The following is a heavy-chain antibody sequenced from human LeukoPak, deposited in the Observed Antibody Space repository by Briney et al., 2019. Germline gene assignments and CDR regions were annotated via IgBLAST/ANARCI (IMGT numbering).Heavy chain of an antibody. J-gene: IGHJ4*02. Sequence: SETLSLTCTVSGGSISSGDYYWSWIRQPPGKGLEWIGYIYYSGSTYYNPSLKSRVTISVDTSKNQFSLKLSSVTAADTAVYYCARDRGEYSYAYDYWGQGTLVTVSS. CDR1: GGSISSGDYY. D-gene: IGHD5-18*01. CDR2: IYYSGST. CDR3: ARDRGEYSYAYDY. V-gene: IGHV4-30-4*08.